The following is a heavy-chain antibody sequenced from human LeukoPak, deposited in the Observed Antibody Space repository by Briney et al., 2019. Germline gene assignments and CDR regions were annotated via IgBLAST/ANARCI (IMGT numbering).Heavy chain of an antibody. CDR3: ARLPTIVAPAWTHQPFDP. D-gene: IGHD2-2*01. J-gene: IGHJ5*02. Sequence: VKDSCKASGYTFINYGIGWVRQGPGQGGEWVGWICPYNGKTKYAQNLQGRVTMTTDTSTSTAYMDLRSLTFDDTAVYYCARLPTIVAPAWTHQPFDPWGQGTLVIVSS. CDR2: ICPYNGKT. V-gene: IGHV1-18*01. CDR1: GYTFINYG.